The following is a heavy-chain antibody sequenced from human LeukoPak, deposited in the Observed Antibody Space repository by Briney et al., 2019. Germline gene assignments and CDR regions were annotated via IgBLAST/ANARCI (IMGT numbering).Heavy chain of an antibody. CDR2: IYYSGST. CDR3: ARLPRGYCSGGSCYGIDY. CDR1: GGSISSYY. V-gene: IGHV4-59*08. Sequence: SETLSLTCTVSGGSISSYYGSWIRQPPGKGLEWIGYIYYSGSTNYNPSLKSRVTISVDTSKNQFSLKLSSVTAADTAVYYCARLPRGYCSGGSCYGIDYWGQGTLVTVSS. D-gene: IGHD2-15*01. J-gene: IGHJ4*02.